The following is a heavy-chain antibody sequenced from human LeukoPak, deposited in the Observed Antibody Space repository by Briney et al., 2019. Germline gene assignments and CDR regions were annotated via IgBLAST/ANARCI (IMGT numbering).Heavy chain of an antibody. D-gene: IGHD6-13*01. Sequence: GASVKVSCKASGYTFIGNYLHWVRQAPGQGLEWMGCINPNNGDTNFAQKFQGRVTMTTDTSISTAYMELSSLTSDDTAVYHCAKDSTFHLWGQGTLVTVSS. CDR2: INPNNGDT. CDR3: AKDSTFHL. CDR1: GYTFIGNY. J-gene: IGHJ5*02. V-gene: IGHV1-2*02.